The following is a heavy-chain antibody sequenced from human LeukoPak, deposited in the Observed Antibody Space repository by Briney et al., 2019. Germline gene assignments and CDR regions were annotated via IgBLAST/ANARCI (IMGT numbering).Heavy chain of an antibody. V-gene: IGHV1-69*05. Sequence: SVKVSCKASGGTFSSYAISWVRQAPGQGLEWMGGIIPIFGTANYAQKFQGRVTMTRDTSTSTVYMELTGLRSEDTAVYYCARDAWGWDNSDYYHPVNYFDYWGQGTLVTVSS. CDR3: ARDAWGWDNSDYYHPVNYFDY. J-gene: IGHJ4*02. CDR2: IIPIFGTA. CDR1: GGTFSSYA. D-gene: IGHD3-22*01.